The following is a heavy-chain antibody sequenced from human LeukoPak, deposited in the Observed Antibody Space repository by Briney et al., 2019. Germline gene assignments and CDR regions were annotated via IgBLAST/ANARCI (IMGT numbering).Heavy chain of an antibody. CDR3: ARRYAMVVDDFDI. CDR1: GFTVSSYT. Sequence: GGSLRLSCAASGFTVSSYTMSWVRQAPGKGLEWVASISSSSSTIYYADSVKGLFTISRDNAKNSLYLQMDSLTAEDTAVYYCARRYAMVVDDFDIWGQGTMVTVSS. J-gene: IGHJ3*02. CDR2: ISSSSSTI. D-gene: IGHD2-2*01. V-gene: IGHV3-48*04.